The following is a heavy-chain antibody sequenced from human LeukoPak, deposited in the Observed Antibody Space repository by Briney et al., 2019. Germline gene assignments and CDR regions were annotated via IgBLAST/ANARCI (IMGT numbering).Heavy chain of an antibody. Sequence: SETLSLTCTVSGASISSHYWSWIRQPPGKGLEWIGYIYYSGSTNYNPSLKSRVTISVDTSRNQFSLKLSSVTAADTAMYYCATMETSTNDYRLDYWGQGTLVTVSS. D-gene: IGHD4-11*01. J-gene: IGHJ4*02. V-gene: IGHV4-59*11. CDR2: IYYSGST. CDR3: ATMETSTNDYRLDY. CDR1: GASISSHY.